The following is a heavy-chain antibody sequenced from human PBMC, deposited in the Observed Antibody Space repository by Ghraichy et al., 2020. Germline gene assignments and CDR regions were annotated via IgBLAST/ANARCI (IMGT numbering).Heavy chain of an antibody. D-gene: IGHD6-19*01. CDR2: IKSKTSGGTA. J-gene: IGHJ4*02. CDR3: TTTFSSGWYVY. CDR1: GFTFSDAW. Sequence: GGSLRLSCTASGFTFSDAWMTWVRQAPGKGLECVCRIKSKTSGGTADYAAPVKDRFAISRDDSKNTLYLQLNSLKVEDTAVYYCTTTFSSGWYVYWGQGTLVSVSS. V-gene: IGHV3-15*01.